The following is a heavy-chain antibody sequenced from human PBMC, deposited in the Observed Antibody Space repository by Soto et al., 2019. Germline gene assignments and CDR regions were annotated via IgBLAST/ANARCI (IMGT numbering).Heavy chain of an antibody. V-gene: IGHV4-34*01. J-gene: IGHJ4*02. CDR1: GGSFSGYY. Sequence: SETLSLTCAVYGGSFSGYYWNWIRQPPGKGLEWIGEINHSGSTNYNPSLKSRVTISVDTSKNQFSLKLSSVTAADTAVYYCARASTTVTTLDYWGQGTLVTVSS. CDR2: INHSGST. CDR3: ARASTTVTTLDY. D-gene: IGHD4-17*01.